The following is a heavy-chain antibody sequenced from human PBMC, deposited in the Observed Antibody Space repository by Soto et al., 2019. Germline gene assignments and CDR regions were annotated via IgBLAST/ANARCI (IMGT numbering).Heavy chain of an antibody. CDR3: ARFHLAVADKGCFYY. Sequence: TSETLSLTCTVSGGSLSGYYWSWIRQPPGKGLEWIGDFYSSGSPHHNPSLKNRVSISVDTSKNEFSLKLSSVTAADMAVYYCARFHLAVADKGCFYYCGRGILVTVYS. J-gene: IGHJ4*02. D-gene: IGHD6-19*01. CDR2: FYSSGSP. CDR1: GGSLSGYY. V-gene: IGHV4-59*01.